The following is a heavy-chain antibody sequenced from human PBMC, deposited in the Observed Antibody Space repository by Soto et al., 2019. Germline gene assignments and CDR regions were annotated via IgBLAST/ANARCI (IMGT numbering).Heavy chain of an antibody. CDR2: ISGSGGST. V-gene: IGHV3-23*01. Sequence: GGSLRLSCAASGFTFSSYAMSWVRQAPGKGLEWVSAISGSGGSTYYADSVKGRFTISRDNSKNTLYLQMNSLRAEDRAVYYCAKTPLVVPAAMPVLLEPFDYSGQGTLVTVSS. J-gene: IGHJ4*02. CDR3: AKTPLVVPAAMPVLLEPFDY. D-gene: IGHD2-2*01. CDR1: GFTFSSYA.